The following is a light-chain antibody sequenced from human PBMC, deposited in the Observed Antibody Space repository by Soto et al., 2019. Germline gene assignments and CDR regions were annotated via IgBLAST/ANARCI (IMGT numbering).Light chain of an antibody. CDR1: EGISSN. V-gene: IGKV1-9*01. CDR2: GAS. Sequence: DIQLTQSPSSLSASVGDRVTITCRASEGISSNLAWYQQKPGRAPKLLIFGASTLQSGVPSRFRGRGCGTDFTRTISSLEPEDFATYFCQQLNSYPPWTFGQGTKGEIK. J-gene: IGKJ1*01. CDR3: QQLNSYPPWT.